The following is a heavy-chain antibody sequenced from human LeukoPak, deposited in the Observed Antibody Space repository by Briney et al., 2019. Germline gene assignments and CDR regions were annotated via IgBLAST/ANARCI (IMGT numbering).Heavy chain of an antibody. D-gene: IGHD2-8*02. V-gene: IGHV3-30*18. Sequence: GGSLRLSCEASGFTFSSYGMHWVRQAPGKGLEWVAVISYDGKVTYYADSVKGRFTISRDNSRNTLFLQMNSLRPDDTAVYYCAKEGTHHVSTWCDSWGQGTLVTVSS. CDR2: ISYDGKVT. CDR3: AKEGTHHVSTWCDS. CDR1: GFTFSSYG. J-gene: IGHJ4*02.